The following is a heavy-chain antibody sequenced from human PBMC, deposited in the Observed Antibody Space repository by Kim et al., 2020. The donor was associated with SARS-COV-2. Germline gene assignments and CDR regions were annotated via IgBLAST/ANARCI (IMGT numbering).Heavy chain of an antibody. CDR3: ARSGSLGYYGYYGMDV. V-gene: IGHV1-18*01. CDR2: ISAYNGNT. J-gene: IGHJ6*02. D-gene: IGHD2-15*01. CDR1: GYTFTSYG. Sequence: ASVKVSCKASGYTFTSYGISWVRQAPGQGLEWMGWISAYNGNTNYAQKLQGRVTMTTDTSTSTAYMELRSLRSDDTAVYYCARSGSLGYYGYYGMDVWGQGTTVTVSS.